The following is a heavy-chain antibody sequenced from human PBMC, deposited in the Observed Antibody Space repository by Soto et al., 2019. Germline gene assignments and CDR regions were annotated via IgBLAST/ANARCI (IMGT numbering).Heavy chain of an antibody. V-gene: IGHV2-5*01. Sequence: QITLKESGPTLVKPTQTLTLTCTFSGFSLSASGMGVAWISQPPGKALEWLALIFLNDDKFYTSSLRSRLTTTKDTSKNQVVLTMTNRDPVDAATYYGARRVRGPATPQIDSWGQGTLVTVSS. J-gene: IGHJ4*02. CDR2: IFLNDDK. D-gene: IGHD2-15*01. CDR1: GFSLSASGMG. CDR3: ARRVRGPATPQIDS.